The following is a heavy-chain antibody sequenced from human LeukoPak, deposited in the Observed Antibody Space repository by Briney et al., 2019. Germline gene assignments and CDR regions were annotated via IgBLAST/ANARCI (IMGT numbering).Heavy chain of an antibody. J-gene: IGHJ6*02. V-gene: IGHV3-13*01. CDR2: IGTAGDA. D-gene: IGHD6-13*01. Sequence: CAGSGCNISSSGRDWDRQDTGKGLEWDSAIGTAGDAYYPGSVKGRFTISRENAKNSLHLQMNSLRAGDTAMYYCTRGQHSSSWSSSHKYSYYYYGRYLWARGTTVTVSS. CDR1: GCNISSSG. CDR3: TRGQHSSSWSSSHKYSYYYYGRYL.